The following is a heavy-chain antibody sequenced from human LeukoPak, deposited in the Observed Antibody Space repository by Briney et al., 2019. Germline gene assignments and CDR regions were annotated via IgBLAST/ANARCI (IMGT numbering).Heavy chain of an antibody. CDR3: ARSFSSGYYDNAFDI. CDR1: GGSISSYY. D-gene: IGHD3-22*01. V-gene: IGHV4-59*01. CDR2: IYYSGST. J-gene: IGHJ3*02. Sequence: ASETLSLTCTVSGGSISSYYWSWIRQPPGKGLEWIGYIYYSGSTNYNPSLKSRVTISVDTSKNQFSLKLSSVTAADTAVYYCARSFSSGYYDNAFDIWGQGTMVTVSS.